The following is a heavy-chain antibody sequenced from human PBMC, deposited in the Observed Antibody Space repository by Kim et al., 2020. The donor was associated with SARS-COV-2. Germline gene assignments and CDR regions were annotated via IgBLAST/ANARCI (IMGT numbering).Heavy chain of an antibody. D-gene: IGHD6-13*01. J-gene: IGHJ6*02. Sequence: ASVKVSCKVSGYTLTELSMHWVRQAPGKGLEWMGGFDPEDVETIYAQKFQGRVTMTEDTSTDTAYMELSSLRSEDTAVYYCATDIYASSWPQPTHKAYGMDVWGQGTTVTVSS. CDR2: FDPEDVET. CDR3: ATDIYASSWPQPTHKAYGMDV. CDR1: GYTLTELS. V-gene: IGHV1-24*01.